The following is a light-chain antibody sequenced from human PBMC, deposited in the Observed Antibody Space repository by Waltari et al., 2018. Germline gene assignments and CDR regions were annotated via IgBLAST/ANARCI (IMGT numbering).Light chain of an antibody. Sequence: QSVLTQPPSASGTPGQRVTISCSGTSSNIGRNSVKWYQQLPVMAPKLLIYSSSQRPSGVPDRFSASKSGTSATLAISGPQSEDEADYYCAAWDDSLTLVVFGGGTKLTVL. J-gene: IGLJ2*01. CDR1: SSNIGRNS. CDR3: AAWDDSLTLVV. CDR2: SSS. V-gene: IGLV1-44*01.